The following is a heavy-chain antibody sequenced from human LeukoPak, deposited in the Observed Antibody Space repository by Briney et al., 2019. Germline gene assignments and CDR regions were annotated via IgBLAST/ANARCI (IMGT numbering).Heavy chain of an antibody. J-gene: IGHJ5*02. CDR1: GFTFSDYY. V-gene: IGHV3-11*01. Sequence: PGGSLRLSCAASGFTFSDYYMSWIRQAPGKGLEWASYISSSGSTIYYADSVKGRFTISRDNAKNSLYLQMNSLRAEDTAVYYCARESRPWNNYDFWSGPHRWFDPWGQGTLVTVSS. D-gene: IGHD3-3*01. CDR2: ISSSGSTI. CDR3: ARESRPWNNYDFWSGPHRWFDP.